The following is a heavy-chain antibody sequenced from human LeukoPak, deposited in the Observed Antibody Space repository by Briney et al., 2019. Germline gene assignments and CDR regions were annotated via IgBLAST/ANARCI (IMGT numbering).Heavy chain of an antibody. CDR2: ISGSGDNT. V-gene: IGHV3-23*01. J-gene: IGHJ4*02. D-gene: IGHD5-18*01. CDR3: AKDWAGGNPGYHFEY. CDR1: GFTFSSYA. Sequence: QPGGSLRLSCAASGFTFSSYAMSWVRQAPGKGPEWVSAISGSGDNTYYADSVKGRFTISRDNSKNTLFLQVNSLRAEDTAVYYCAKDWAGGNPGYHFEYWGQGTLVTVSS.